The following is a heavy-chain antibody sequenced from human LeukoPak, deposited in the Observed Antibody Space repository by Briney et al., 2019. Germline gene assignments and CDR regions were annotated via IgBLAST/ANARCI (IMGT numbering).Heavy chain of an antibody. J-gene: IGHJ4*02. CDR2: ISWSSDKS. Sequence: GRSLRLSCVASGFTFYDYAMHWVRQAPGKGLEWVSGISWSSDKSDYADSVKGRFTISRDNVKNSLYLQMNSLRPEDSALYYCARSSVAGIDYWGQGTLVTVSS. V-gene: IGHV3-9*01. D-gene: IGHD6-19*01. CDR1: GFTFYDYA. CDR3: ARSSVAGIDY.